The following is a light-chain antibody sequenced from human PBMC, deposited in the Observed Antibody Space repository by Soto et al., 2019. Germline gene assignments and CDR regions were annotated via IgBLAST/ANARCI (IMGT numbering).Light chain of an antibody. CDR3: QQYYSYPRT. V-gene: IGKV1-8*01. Sequence: AILMTQSPSSLSASTGDRVTITCGASQGISSYLAWYQQKPGKAPKLLIYAASTLQSGVPSRLRGSGSGTDFTLTISCMQSEDFATYYCQQYYSYPRTFGHGTQVDIK. J-gene: IGKJ1*01. CDR1: QGISSY. CDR2: AAS.